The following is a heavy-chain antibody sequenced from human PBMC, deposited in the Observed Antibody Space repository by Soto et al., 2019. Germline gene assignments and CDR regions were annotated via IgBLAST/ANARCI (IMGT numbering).Heavy chain of an antibody. J-gene: IGHJ4*02. D-gene: IGHD3-22*01. CDR2: FDPEDGET. CDR1: GYTLTELS. CDR3: ATDRTYYYDSSGPFSPLGY. V-gene: IGHV1-24*01. Sequence: ASVNVSCKFSGYTLTELSIHWVRQAPGKGLEWMGGFDPEDGETIYAQKFQGRVTMTEDTSTDTAYMELSSLRSEDTAVYYCATDRTYYYDSSGPFSPLGYWGQGTLVTVSS.